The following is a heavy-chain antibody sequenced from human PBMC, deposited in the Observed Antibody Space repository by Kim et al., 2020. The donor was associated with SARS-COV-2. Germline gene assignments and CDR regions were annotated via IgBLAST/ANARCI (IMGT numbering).Heavy chain of an antibody. D-gene: IGHD1-20*01. Sequence: GGSLRLSCAASGFTFSNAWMSWVRQAPGKGLEWVGRIKSKTDGGTTDYAAPVKGRFTISRDDSKNTLYLQMNSLKTEDTAVYYCTTQILTGTAGDIEDYWGQGTLVTVSS. CDR3: TTQILTGTAGDIEDY. V-gene: IGHV3-15*01. J-gene: IGHJ4*02. CDR2: IKSKTDGGTT. CDR1: GFTFSNAW.